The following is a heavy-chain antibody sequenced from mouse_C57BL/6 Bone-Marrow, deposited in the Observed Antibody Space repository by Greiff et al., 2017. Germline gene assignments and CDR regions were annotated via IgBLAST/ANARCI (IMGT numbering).Heavy chain of an antibody. V-gene: IGHV1-54*01. Sequence: QVQLQQSGAELVRPGTSVKVSCKASGYAFTNYLIEWVKQRPGQGLEWIGVINPGSGGTNYNEKFKGKATLTADKSSSTAYMQLSSLTSEDSAVYFCASLDRYFEVWGTGTTVTVSS. D-gene: IGHD3-3*01. CDR1: GYAFTNYL. CDR2: INPGSGGT. CDR3: ASLDRYFEV. J-gene: IGHJ1*03.